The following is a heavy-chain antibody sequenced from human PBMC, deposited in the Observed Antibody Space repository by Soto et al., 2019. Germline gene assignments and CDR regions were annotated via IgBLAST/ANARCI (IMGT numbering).Heavy chain of an antibody. CDR3: AKDSGPYCSGGSCYNWFDP. Sequence: QVQLVESGGGVVQPGRSLRLSCAASGFTFSSYGMHWVRQAPGKGREWVAVISYDGSNKYYADSVKGRFTISRDNSKNTLYLQMNSLRAEDTAVYYCAKDSGPYCSGGSCYNWFDPWGQGTLVTVSS. J-gene: IGHJ5*02. V-gene: IGHV3-30*18. D-gene: IGHD2-15*01. CDR1: GFTFSSYG. CDR2: ISYDGSNK.